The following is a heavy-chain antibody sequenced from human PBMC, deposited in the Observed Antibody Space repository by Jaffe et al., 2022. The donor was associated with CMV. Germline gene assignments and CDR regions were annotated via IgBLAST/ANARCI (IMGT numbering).Heavy chain of an antibody. V-gene: IGHV3-7*03. CDR1: GFSFSRYW. D-gene: IGHD3-22*01. CDR3: ARLNAHYYDDGGNYFNDWFDS. Sequence: EVQLVESGGTVIQPGGPLRLSCTASGFSFSRYWMTWVRQVSGKGLEWVANINHDGTEKYYGDSVKGRFTLSRDNTKNSVYLEMKTLRVEDTAVYFCARLNAHYYDDGGNYFNDWFDSWGQGTLVTVSS. CDR2: INHDGTEK. J-gene: IGHJ5*01.